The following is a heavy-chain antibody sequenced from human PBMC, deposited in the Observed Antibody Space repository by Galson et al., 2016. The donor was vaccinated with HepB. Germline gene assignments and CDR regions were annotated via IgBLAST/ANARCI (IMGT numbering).Heavy chain of an antibody. D-gene: IGHD2-2*01. CDR1: GFTFNNAW. CDR2: SKSKNDGGAI. J-gene: IGHJ4*02. CDR3: ATLGFCGTTTCNF. V-gene: IGHV3-15*07. Sequence: SLRLSCAVSGFTFNNAWMNWVRQAPGKGLEWVGRSKSKNDGGAIDYAAPVEGRFTISRDDSRNSVYLQMASLRADDTAVYFCATLGFCGTTTCNFWGQGTLVTVSS.